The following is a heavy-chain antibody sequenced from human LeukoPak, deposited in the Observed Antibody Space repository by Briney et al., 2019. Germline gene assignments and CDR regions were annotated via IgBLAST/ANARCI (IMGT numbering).Heavy chain of an antibody. V-gene: IGHV3-7*04. CDR1: GFTFSSYW. Sequence: GGSLRLSCAASGFTFSSYWMSWVRQAPGKGLDWVANINQNGSEKNYADSVKGRFTISRDNAKKSLYLQMNSLRVEDTAVYYCARAPDYGDHPYGMDVWGQGTTVTVSS. D-gene: IGHD4-17*01. CDR2: INQNGSEK. CDR3: ARAPDYGDHPYGMDV. J-gene: IGHJ6*02.